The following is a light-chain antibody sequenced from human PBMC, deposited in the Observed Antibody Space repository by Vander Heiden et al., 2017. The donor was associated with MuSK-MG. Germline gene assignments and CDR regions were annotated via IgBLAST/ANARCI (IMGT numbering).Light chain of an antibody. CDR2: TNS. CDR3: AVWDNSLSAWV. Sequence: QSVLTQPPSASGTPGQTVTISCSGSSSNIGTNNVQWCQQLPGTAPKLLIHTNSQRPSGVPHRISGSKSCTSASLAISGLRSEDEADYYCAVWDNSLSAWVLGGGTKVTVL. CDR1: SSNIGTNN. J-gene: IGLJ3*02. V-gene: IGLV1-47*02.